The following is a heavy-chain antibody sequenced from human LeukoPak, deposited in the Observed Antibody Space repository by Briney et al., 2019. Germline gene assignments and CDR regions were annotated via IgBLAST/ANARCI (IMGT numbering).Heavy chain of an antibody. J-gene: IGHJ6*02. D-gene: IGHD3-22*01. CDR2: INDYTGDS. CDR1: GVSFTDYF. Sequence: PSETLSLTCTVFGVSFTDYFWTWLRHSPGKGLEWIGEINDYTGDSKYNPSVNSRVSISLEKSMNQLSLELRSVTAADTAVYYCARGRIAKIVVVHSFSYGMDVWGQGTTVTVSS. V-gene: IGHV4-34*01. CDR3: ARGRIAKIVVVHSFSYGMDV.